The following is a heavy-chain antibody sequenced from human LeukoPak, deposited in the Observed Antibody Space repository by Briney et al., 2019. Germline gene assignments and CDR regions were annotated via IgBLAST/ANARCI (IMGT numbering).Heavy chain of an antibody. V-gene: IGHV3-15*01. J-gene: IGHJ4*02. CDR2: IKSKTDGGTT. Sequence: PGGSLRLSCAASEFTFSNAWMNWVRQGPGKGLEWVGRIKSKTDGGTTDYAAPVEGRFTISRDDSKNTVYLQTNSLKTDDTAVYYCTSQYFDYWGQGTLVAVSS. CDR1: EFTFSNAW. CDR3: TSQYFDY.